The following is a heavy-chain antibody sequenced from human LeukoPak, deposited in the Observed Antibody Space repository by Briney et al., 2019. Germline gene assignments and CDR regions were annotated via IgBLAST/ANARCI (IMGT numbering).Heavy chain of an antibody. V-gene: IGHV3-74*01. D-gene: IGHD5-18*01. J-gene: IGHJ4*02. CDR1: GFTFSSYW. CDR2: INTDGSST. Sequence: SGGSLRLSCAASGFTFSSYWMHWVRQAPGKGLVWVSRINTDGSSTSYADSVKGRFTTSRDNAKNTLYLQMNSLRAEDTAVYYCAEGIGSYGFSYWGQGTLVTVSS. CDR3: AEGIGSYGFSY.